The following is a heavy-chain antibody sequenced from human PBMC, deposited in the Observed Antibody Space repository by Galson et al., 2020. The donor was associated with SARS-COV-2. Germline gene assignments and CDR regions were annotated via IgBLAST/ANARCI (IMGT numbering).Heavy chain of an antibody. CDR2: IHYSATS. Sequence: SQTLSLTCTVSGGSIGTYYWSWVRQPPGGGLEWIGYIHYSATSIYNPSLKSRVTTSLDMSKNQFFLRLTSVTAADTALYYCVREEGSTIDDAFDIWSPGTMVTVSS. CDR1: GGSIGTYY. J-gene: IGHJ3*02. D-gene: IGHD2-8*01. CDR3: VREEGSTIDDAFDI. V-gene: IGHV4-59*01.